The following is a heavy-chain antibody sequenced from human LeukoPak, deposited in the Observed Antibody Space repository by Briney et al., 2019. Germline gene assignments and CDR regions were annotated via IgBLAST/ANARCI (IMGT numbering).Heavy chain of an antibody. CDR2: INPKSGGT. Sequence: GASVRVSCKASGYTFTGYYMHWVRQAPGQGLEWMGWINPKSGGTDYAQKFQGRVTMTRDTSINTAYMELSGLRSDDTAVYYCTSDIAVVPTATQGLYWGQGTLVAVSS. V-gene: IGHV1-2*02. CDR1: GYTFTGYY. CDR3: TSDIAVVPTATQGLY. D-gene: IGHD2-2*01. J-gene: IGHJ4*02.